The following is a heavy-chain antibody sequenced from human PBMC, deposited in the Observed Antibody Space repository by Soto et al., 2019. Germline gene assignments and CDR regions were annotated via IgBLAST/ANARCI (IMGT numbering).Heavy chain of an antibody. J-gene: IGHJ3*02. CDR3: ARDRIRGATGAFDI. CDR2: IWYDGSNK. V-gene: IGHV3-33*01. Sequence: QVQLVESGGGVVQPGRSLRLSCAASGFTFSSYGMHWVRQAPGKGLEWVAVIWYDGSNKYYADSVKGRFTISRDNSKNTLYLQMNSLRAEDTAVYYGARDRIRGATGAFDIWGQGTMVTVSS. D-gene: IGHD1-26*01. CDR1: GFTFSSYG.